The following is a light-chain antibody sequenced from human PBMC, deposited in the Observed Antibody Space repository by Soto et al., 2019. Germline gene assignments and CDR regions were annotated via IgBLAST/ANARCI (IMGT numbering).Light chain of an antibody. CDR3: NPYKTFWT. Sequence: DIQMTQAPSTLSASVGDIVIITCRASQNINTRLAWYQQQPGKAPKLLIYKASSLQSGVPSRFSGTGSGTEFTLTISSLQPDDFASYYCNPYKTFWTFGHGTRV. J-gene: IGKJ1*01. V-gene: IGKV1-5*03. CDR1: QNINTR. CDR2: KAS.